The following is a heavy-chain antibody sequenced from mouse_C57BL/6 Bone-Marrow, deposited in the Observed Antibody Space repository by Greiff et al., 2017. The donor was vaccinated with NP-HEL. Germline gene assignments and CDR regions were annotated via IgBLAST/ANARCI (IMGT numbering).Heavy chain of an antibody. CDR2: IYPGSGST. CDR1: GYTFTSYW. V-gene: IGHV1-55*01. CDR3: ARAPHYYGSSDRGY. J-gene: IGHJ2*01. Sequence: QVQLQQPGAELVKPGASVKMSCKASGYTFTSYWITWVKQRPGQGLEWIGDIYPGSGSTNYNEKFKSKATLTVDTSSSTAYMQLSSLTSEDSAVYDCARAPHYYGSSDRGYWGQGTTLTLSS. D-gene: IGHD1-1*01.